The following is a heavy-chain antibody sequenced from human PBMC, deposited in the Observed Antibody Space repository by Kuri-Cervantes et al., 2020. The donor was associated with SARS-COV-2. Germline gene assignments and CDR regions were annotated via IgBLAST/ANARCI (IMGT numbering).Heavy chain of an antibody. CDR3: ARVGGSYYYYYYMDV. CDR2: IYSCGST. CDR1: GFTVSSNY. J-gene: IGHJ6*03. D-gene: IGHD1-26*01. Sequence: GESLKISCAASGFTVSSNYMSWVRQAPGKGLEWVSVIYSCGSTYYADSVKGRFTISRDNSKNTLYLQMNSLRAEDTAVYYCARVGGSYYYYYYMDVWGKGTTVTVSS. V-gene: IGHV3-66*03.